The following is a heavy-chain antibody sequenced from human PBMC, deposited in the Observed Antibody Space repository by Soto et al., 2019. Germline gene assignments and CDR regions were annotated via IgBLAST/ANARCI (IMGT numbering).Heavy chain of an antibody. J-gene: IGHJ5*02. CDR3: ARARPGSSNHWFDP. CDR2: IYYSGSP. CDR1: GDSISIGDYY. D-gene: IGHD6-13*01. Sequence: SETLSLTCNVSGDSISIGDYYWNWIRQPPGKGLEWIGYIYYSGSPYYNPSLKSRLTISLDTSKNHFSLKLGSVTAADTPVYYCARARPGSSNHWFDPWGRGTLVTVGS. V-gene: IGHV4-30-4*01.